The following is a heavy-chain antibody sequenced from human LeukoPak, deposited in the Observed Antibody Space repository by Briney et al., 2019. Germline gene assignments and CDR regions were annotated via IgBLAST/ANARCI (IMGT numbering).Heavy chain of an antibody. V-gene: IGHV3-7*01. J-gene: IGHJ4*02. CDR3: ARGGYGSGSYPY. Sequence: PGGSLRLSCAASGFTFNNYWMSWVRQAPGKGLECVANIKQDGSEMYYVDSVKGRFTISRDNAKNSLYLQMDSLRAEDTALYYCARGGYGSGSYPYWGQGALVTVSS. D-gene: IGHD3-10*01. CDR1: GFTFNNYW. CDR2: IKQDGSEM.